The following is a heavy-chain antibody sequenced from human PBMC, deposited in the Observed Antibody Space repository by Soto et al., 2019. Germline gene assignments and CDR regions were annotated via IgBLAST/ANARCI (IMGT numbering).Heavy chain of an antibody. CDR3: VKTNLEGWLYYGMEV. J-gene: IGHJ6*02. D-gene: IGHD5-12*01. V-gene: IGHV3-23*01. CDR1: GFTFSTTP. Sequence: PGGSLSLSCAASGFTFSTTPMAWVRQAPGKGLEWVSAISGRGDYIYYADFVRGRFAVFRDNSRNTLYLQMDSLRVEDTATYYCVKTNLEGWLYYGMEVWGQGTQVTASS. CDR2: ISGRGDYI.